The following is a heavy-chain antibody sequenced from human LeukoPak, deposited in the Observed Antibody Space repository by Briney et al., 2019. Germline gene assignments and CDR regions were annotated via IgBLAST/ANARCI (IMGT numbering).Heavy chain of an antibody. J-gene: IGHJ6*03. CDR1: GGSISSYY. D-gene: IGHD1-1*01. Sequence: SETLSLTCTVSGGSISSYYWSWIRQPAGKGLEWIGRIYTSGSTNYNPSLKSRVTMSVDTSKNQFSLKLSSVTAADTAVYYCARGINWNDVPQYYYMDVWGKGTTVTVSS. CDR2: IYTSGST. CDR3: ARGINWNDVPQYYYMDV. V-gene: IGHV4-4*07.